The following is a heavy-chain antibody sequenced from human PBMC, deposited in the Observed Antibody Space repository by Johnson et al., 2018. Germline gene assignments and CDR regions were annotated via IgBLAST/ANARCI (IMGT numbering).Heavy chain of an antibody. CDR1: GFTFSSYA. V-gene: IGHV3-64*01. Sequence: VQLVESGGGLVQPGGSLRLSCAASGFTFSSYAMHWVRQAPGKGLEYVSAISSNGGSTCYATSVKVRFPISRDNSKNTLYLQMGSLRAEDMAVYYCARGKMSSGHAFDIWGQGTMVTVSS. CDR2: ISSNGGST. J-gene: IGHJ3*02. CDR3: ARGKMSSGHAFDI. D-gene: IGHD6-19*01.